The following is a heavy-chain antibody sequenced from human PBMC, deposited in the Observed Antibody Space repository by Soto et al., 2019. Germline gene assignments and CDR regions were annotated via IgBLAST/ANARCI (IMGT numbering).Heavy chain of an antibody. J-gene: IGHJ2*01. Sequence: QVQLVESGGGVVQPGRSLRLSCAASGFTFSSYGMHWVRQAPGKGLEWVAVISYDGSNKYYADSVKGRFTISRDNSKNTLYLQMNSLRAEDTAVYYCAKDPYCSSPSCYPGEWYFDLWGRGTLVTVSS. CDR3: AKDPYCSSPSCYPGEWYFDL. V-gene: IGHV3-30*18. CDR2: ISYDGSNK. D-gene: IGHD2-2*01. CDR1: GFTFSSYG.